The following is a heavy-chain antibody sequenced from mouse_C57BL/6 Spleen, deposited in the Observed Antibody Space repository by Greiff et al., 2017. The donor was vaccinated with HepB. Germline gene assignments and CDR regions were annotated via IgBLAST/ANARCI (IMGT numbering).Heavy chain of an antibody. CDR1: GYSITSGYY. V-gene: IGHV3-6*01. CDR2: ISYDGSN. D-gene: IGHD2-3*01. CDR3: ARGDGYHYYAMDY. J-gene: IGHJ4*01. Sequence: DVKLVESGPGLVKPSQSLSLTCSVTGYSITSGYYWNWIRQFPGNKLEWMGYISYDGSNNYNPSLKNRISITRDTSKNQFFLKLNSVTTEDTATYYCARGDGYHYYAMDYWGQGTSVTVSS.